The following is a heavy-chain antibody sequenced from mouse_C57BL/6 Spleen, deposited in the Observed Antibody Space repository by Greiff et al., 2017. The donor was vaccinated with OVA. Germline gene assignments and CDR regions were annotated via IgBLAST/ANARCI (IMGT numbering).Heavy chain of an antibody. Sequence: EVKLVESGGDLVKPGGSLKLSCAASGFTFSSYGMSWVRQTPDKRLAWVATISSGGSYTYYPDSVKGRFTISRDNAKNTLYLQMSSLKSEDTAMYYCARHRGSPYFDYWGQGTTLTVSS. CDR1: GFTFSSYG. J-gene: IGHJ2*01. CDR2: ISSGGSYT. V-gene: IGHV5-6*01. D-gene: IGHD3-1*01. CDR3: ARHRGSPYFDY.